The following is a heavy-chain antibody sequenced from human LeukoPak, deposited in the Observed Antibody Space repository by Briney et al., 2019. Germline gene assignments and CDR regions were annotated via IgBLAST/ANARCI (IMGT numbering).Heavy chain of an antibody. D-gene: IGHD5-24*01. Sequence: GGSLRLSCAASGFTVSNTYMSWVRQAPGKGLEWVANIKQDGTEKYYVDSVKGRFTISRDNAKNSLFLQMDSLRAEDTAVYYCARQSYDGYHYPDYWGQGSLVTVSS. CDR2: IKQDGTEK. V-gene: IGHV3-7*01. CDR1: GFTVSNTY. J-gene: IGHJ4*02. CDR3: ARQSYDGYHYPDY.